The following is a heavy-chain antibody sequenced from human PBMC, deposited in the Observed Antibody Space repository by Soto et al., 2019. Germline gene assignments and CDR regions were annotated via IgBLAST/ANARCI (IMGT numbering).Heavy chain of an antibody. V-gene: IGHV3-74*01. CDR3: ARSPNYYYYMDV. Sequence: PGGSLRLSCAASGFTFSSYWMHWVCQAPGKGLVWVSRINSDGSSTSYADSVKGRFTISRDNAKNTLYLQMNSLRAEDTAVYYCARSPNYYYYMDVWGKGTTVTVSS. J-gene: IGHJ6*03. CDR2: INSDGSST. CDR1: GFTFSSYW.